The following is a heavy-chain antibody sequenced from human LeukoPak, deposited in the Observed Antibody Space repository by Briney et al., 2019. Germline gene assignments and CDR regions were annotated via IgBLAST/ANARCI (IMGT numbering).Heavy chain of an antibody. Sequence: SVKVSCKASGGTFSSYAISWVRQAPGQGLEWMGGIIPIFGTANYAQKFHGRVTITTDESTSTAYMELSSLRSEDTAVYYCARGDYSGSSYDYWGQGTLVTVSS. J-gene: IGHJ4*02. CDR2: IIPIFGTA. CDR1: GGTFSSYA. V-gene: IGHV1-69*05. CDR3: ARGDYSGSSYDY. D-gene: IGHD1-26*01.